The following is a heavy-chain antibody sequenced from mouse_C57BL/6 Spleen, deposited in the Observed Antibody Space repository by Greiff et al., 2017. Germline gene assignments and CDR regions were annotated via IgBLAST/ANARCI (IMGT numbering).Heavy chain of an antibody. Sequence: QVQLKESGAELVRPGTSVKMSCKASGYTFTNYWIGWAKQRPGHGLEWIGDIYPGGGYTNYNEKFKGKATLTADKSSSTAYMQFSSLTSEDSYIYYCAVYYGGNRFAYWGQGTLVTVSA. CDR1: GYTFTNYW. CDR2: IYPGGGYT. V-gene: IGHV1-63*01. D-gene: IGHD1-1*01. J-gene: IGHJ3*01. CDR3: AVYYGGNRFAY.